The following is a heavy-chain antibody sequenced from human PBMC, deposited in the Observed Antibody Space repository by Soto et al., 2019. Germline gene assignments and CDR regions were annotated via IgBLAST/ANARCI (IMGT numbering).Heavy chain of an antibody. Sequence: EVQLVESGGGLVKPGGSLRLSCAASGFTFSSYSMNWVRQAPGKGLEWVSSISSSSSYIYYADSVKGRFTISRDNAKNSLYLKMNSLRAEDTAVYYCARDFFSYYYDSSGYYQAGYWGQGTLVTVSS. J-gene: IGHJ4*02. V-gene: IGHV3-21*01. CDR2: ISSSSSYI. CDR1: GFTFSSYS. D-gene: IGHD3-22*01. CDR3: ARDFFSYYYDSSGYYQAGY.